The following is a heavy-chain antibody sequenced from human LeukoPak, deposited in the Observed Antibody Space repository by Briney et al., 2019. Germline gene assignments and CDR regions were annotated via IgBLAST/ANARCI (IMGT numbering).Heavy chain of an antibody. CDR1: GGTFSSYA. CDR2: IIPIFGTA. Sequence: ASVKVSRKASGGTFSSYAISWVRQAPGQGLEWMGGIIPIFGTANYAQKFQGRVTITADESTSTAYMELSSLRSEDTAVYYCARVMRIQRYYMDVWGKGTTVTVSS. D-gene: IGHD5-18*01. CDR3: ARVMRIQRYYMDV. V-gene: IGHV1-69*13. J-gene: IGHJ6*03.